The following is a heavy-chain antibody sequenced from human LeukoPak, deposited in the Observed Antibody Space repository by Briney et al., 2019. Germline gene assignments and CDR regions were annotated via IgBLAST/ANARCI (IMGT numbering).Heavy chain of an antibody. CDR3: ASHSYYYDSSGSDY. J-gene: IGHJ4*02. D-gene: IGHD3-22*01. V-gene: IGHV3-21*01. CDR1: GFTFSSYS. Sequence: GGSLRLSCAGSGFTFSSYSMNWVRQAPGKGLEWVSSITSSSSYIYYADSVKGRFTISRDNAKKSVYLQMNSLRAEDTAVYYCASHSYYYDSSGSDYWGQGTLVTVSS. CDR2: ITSSSSYI.